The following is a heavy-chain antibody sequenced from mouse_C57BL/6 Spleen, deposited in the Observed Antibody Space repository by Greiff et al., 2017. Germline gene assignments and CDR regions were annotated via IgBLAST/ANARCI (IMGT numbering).Heavy chain of an antibody. CDR2: ISSGSSTI. CDR3: ARVMAYYSNYAWFAY. J-gene: IGHJ3*01. D-gene: IGHD2-5*01. V-gene: IGHV5-17*01. Sequence: DVKLVESGGGLVKPGGSLKLSCAASGFTFSDYGMHWVRQAPEKGLEWVAYISSGSSTIYYADTVKGRFTISRDNAKNTLFLQMTSLRSEDTAMYYCARVMAYYSNYAWFAYWGQGTLVTVSA. CDR1: GFTFSDYG.